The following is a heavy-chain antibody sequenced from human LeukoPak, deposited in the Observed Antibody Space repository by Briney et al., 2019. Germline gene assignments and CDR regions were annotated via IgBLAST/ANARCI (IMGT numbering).Heavy chain of an antibody. J-gene: IGHJ4*02. D-gene: IGHD2-2*01. CDR2: INQGGSDK. CDR1: GFTFSGYW. V-gene: IGHV3-7*04. CDR3: ARLLSQSDSCYDY. Sequence: GGALRLSCVASGFTFSGYWMSWVRPAPGKGRWWVANINQGGSDKFYVDSVKGRFAISRDNAKNSLYLQMNSLRAEDTAVYYCARLLSQSDSCYDYWGQGTLVTVSS.